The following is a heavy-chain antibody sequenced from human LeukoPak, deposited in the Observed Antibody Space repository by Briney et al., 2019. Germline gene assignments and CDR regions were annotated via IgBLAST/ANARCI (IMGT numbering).Heavy chain of an antibody. CDR2: IYWDDDK. D-gene: IGHD1-26*01. Sequence: SGPTLFHPTQTLTLTCSFSGFSLPTRGVGVGWIRQPPGKALEWLALIYWDDDKNYSPSLKSRLTITKDTSKDQVVLTMTNMDPVDTATYYCAHRQLGSFDFWGQGTLVTVSS. CDR3: AHRQLGSFDF. V-gene: IGHV2-5*02. CDR1: GFSLPTRGVG. J-gene: IGHJ4*02.